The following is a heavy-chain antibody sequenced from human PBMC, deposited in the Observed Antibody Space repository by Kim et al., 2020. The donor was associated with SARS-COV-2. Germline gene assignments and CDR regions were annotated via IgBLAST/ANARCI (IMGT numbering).Heavy chain of an antibody. Sequence: SVKVSCKASGGTFSSYAISWVRQAPGQGLEWMGGIIPIFGTANYAQKFQGRVTITADESTSTAYMELSSLRSEDTAVYYCARDRGSPSGSYSPPYYYYYGMDVWGQGTTVTVSS. CDR1: GGTFSSYA. V-gene: IGHV1-69*13. CDR3: ARDRGSPSGSYSPPYYYYYGMDV. CDR2: IIPIFGTA. D-gene: IGHD3-10*01. J-gene: IGHJ6*02.